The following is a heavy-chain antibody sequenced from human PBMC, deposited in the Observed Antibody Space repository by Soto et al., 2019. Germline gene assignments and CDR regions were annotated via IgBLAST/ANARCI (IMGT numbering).Heavy chain of an antibody. Sequence: GGSLRLSCAASGFPFSNYAMSWVRQAPGKGLEWVSAISGSGGSTYYADSVKGRFTISRDNSKNTLYLQMKSLRAEDTAVYYCAKDGGYPYYDSSVYYFGYWGQGTLVTVSS. V-gene: IGHV3-23*01. J-gene: IGHJ4*02. CDR2: ISGSGGST. CDR3: AKDGGYPYYDSSVYYFGY. D-gene: IGHD3-22*01. CDR1: GFPFSNYA.